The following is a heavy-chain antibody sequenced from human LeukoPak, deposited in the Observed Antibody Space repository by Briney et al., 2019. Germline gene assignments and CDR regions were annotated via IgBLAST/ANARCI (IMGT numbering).Heavy chain of an antibody. CDR3: ARGDKRVKAFDI. J-gene: IGHJ3*02. Sequence: WASVKVSCKASGGTFSSYAISWVRQAPGQGLEWMGRIIPILGIANYAQKFQGRVTITADKSTSTAYMELSSLRSEDTAVYYCARGDKRVKAFDIWGQGTMVTVSS. CDR1: GGTFSSYA. D-gene: IGHD4-23*01. V-gene: IGHV1-69*04. CDR2: IIPILGIA.